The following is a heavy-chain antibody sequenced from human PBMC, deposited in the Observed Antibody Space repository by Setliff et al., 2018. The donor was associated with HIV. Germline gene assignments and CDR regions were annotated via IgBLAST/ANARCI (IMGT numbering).Heavy chain of an antibody. CDR1: GGSINRSNYY. D-gene: IGHD6-6*01. V-gene: IGHV4-39*07. CDR3: ATRPRIAARPFDY. CDR2: ISYTGST. Sequence: NPSETLSLTCTVPGGSINRSNYYWGWIRQPPGKGLEWIGTISYTGSTYYDPSLKSRVTISVDTSKNQFSLELTSLTAADTAVYYCATRPRIAARPFDYWGQGMLVTVSS. J-gene: IGHJ4*02.